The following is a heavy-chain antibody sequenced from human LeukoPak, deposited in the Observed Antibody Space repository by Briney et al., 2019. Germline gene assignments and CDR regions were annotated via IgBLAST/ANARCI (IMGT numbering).Heavy chain of an antibody. CDR2: ITWNSGSI. CDR1: GFTFSSYE. Sequence: AGGSLRLSCAASGFTFSSYEMHWVRQAPGKGLEWVSGITWNSGSIGYGDSVKGRFTISRDNAKNSLYLQMNSLRAEDTALYYCAKAGGYDSSGYYLSSFDYWGQGTLVTVSS. D-gene: IGHD3-22*01. CDR3: AKAGGYDSSGYYLSSFDY. J-gene: IGHJ4*02. V-gene: IGHV3-9*01.